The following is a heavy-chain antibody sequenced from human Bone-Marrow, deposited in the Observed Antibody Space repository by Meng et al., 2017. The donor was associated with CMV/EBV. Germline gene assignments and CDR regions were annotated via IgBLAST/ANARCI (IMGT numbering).Heavy chain of an antibody. CDR2: IRGKAYGGTT. V-gene: IGHV3-49*04. D-gene: IGHD4-11*01. CDR3: TRTTTLYYYYYGMDV. Sequence: GESLKISCAASGFTFSSYAMSWVRQAPGKGLEWVGFIRGKAYGGTTEYAASVKGRFTISRDDSKSIAYLQMNSLKTEDTAVYYCTRTTTLYYYYYGMDVWGQGTTVTVSS. J-gene: IGHJ6*02. CDR1: GFTFSSYA.